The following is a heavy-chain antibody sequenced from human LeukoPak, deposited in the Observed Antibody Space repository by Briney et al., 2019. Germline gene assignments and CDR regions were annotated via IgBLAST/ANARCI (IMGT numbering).Heavy chain of an antibody. CDR2: IYYSGST. Sequence: SETLSLTCTVSGGSISSSSYYWGWIRQPPGKGLEWIGSIYYSGSTYYNPSLKSRVTISVDTSKNQFSLKLSSVTAADTAVYYCARLAVAGTAWWFDPWGQGTLVTVSP. J-gene: IGHJ5*02. D-gene: IGHD6-19*01. CDR3: ARLAVAGTAWWFDP. CDR1: GGSISSSSYY. V-gene: IGHV4-39*07.